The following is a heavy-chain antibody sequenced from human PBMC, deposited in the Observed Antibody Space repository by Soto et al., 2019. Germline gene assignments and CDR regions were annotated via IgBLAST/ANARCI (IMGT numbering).Heavy chain of an antibody. V-gene: IGHV3-74*01. D-gene: IGHD2-2*01. CDR3: ARDMRRVHYYDGMDV. J-gene: IGHJ6*02. CDR1: GFTFSSYW. CDR2: INSDGSST. Sequence: GGSLRLSCAACGFTFSSYWMHWVRQAPGKGLVWVSHINSDGSSTTYADSVKGRFTISRDNAKNTLFLQMNSLRAEDTAVYFCARDMRRVHYYDGMDVWGQGTTVTVSS.